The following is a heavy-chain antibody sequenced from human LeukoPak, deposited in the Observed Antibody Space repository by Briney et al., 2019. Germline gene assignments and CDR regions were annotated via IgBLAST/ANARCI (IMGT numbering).Heavy chain of an antibody. CDR1: GYTFTSYG. Sequence: GASVKVSCKASGYTFTSYGISWVRQAPGQGFEWMGWISAYNGNTNYAQKLQGRVTMTTDTSTSTAYMELRSLRSDDTAVYYCARDSVFDCSSTSCYNPRFDPWGQGTLVTVSS. CDR3: ARDSVFDCSSTSCYNPRFDP. V-gene: IGHV1-18*01. D-gene: IGHD2-2*01. J-gene: IGHJ5*02. CDR2: ISAYNGNT.